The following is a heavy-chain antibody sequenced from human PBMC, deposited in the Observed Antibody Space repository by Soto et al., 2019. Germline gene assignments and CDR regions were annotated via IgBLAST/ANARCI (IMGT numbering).Heavy chain of an antibody. CDR1: GGSISTSY. CDR2: IYGGGSS. J-gene: IGHJ6*02. D-gene: IGHD6-13*01. Sequence: PSETLSLTCTVSGGSISTSYCSWIRQSPGKGLQWIGQIYGGGSSKYNPSLKSRVTFSVDTSKNQFSLKLTSLTAADTAVYYCATNFGSSSWXLFGSWGQGTKVT. V-gene: IGHV4-4*08. CDR3: ATNFGSSSWXLFGS.